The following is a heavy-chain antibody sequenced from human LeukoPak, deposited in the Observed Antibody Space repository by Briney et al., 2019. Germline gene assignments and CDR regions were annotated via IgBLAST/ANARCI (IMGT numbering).Heavy chain of an antibody. D-gene: IGHD1-26*01. CDR2: ISSSSSYI. CDR1: GFTFSNYG. V-gene: IGHV3-21*01. CDR3: ARDCRATSCFSLDY. Sequence: GGSLRLSCAASGFTFSNYGMHWVRQAPGKGLEWVSSISSSSSYIYYADSVKGRFTISRDNAKNSLYLQMNSLRAEDTAVYYCARDCRATSCFSLDYWGQGTLVTVSS. J-gene: IGHJ4*02.